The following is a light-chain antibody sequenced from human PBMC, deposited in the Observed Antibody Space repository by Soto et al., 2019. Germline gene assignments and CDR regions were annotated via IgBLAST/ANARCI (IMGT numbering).Light chain of an antibody. CDR1: NSDVGGYNY. J-gene: IGLJ1*01. CDR2: EVF. V-gene: IGLV2-14*01. CDR3: CSYAGSYTYV. Sequence: QSVLTQPASVSGSPGQSITIPCTGTNSDVGGYNYVSWYQHHPGKAPKLMIYEVFNRPSGVSGRFSGSKSGNTASLTISGLQAEDEADYYCCSYAGSYTYVFGTGTKVTVL.